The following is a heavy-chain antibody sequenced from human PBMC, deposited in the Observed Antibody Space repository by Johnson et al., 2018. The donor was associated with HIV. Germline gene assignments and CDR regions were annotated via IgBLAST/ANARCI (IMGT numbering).Heavy chain of an antibody. J-gene: IGHJ3*02. D-gene: IGHD3-10*01. CDR2: ISYDGSNK. Sequence: QVQLVESGGGVVQPGRSLRLSCAASGFTFSRYAMHWVRQAPGKGLEWVAVISYDGSNKYYADSVKGRFTISRDNSKNTLYLQMNSLRAEDTAVYYCAKGGAHGEGGFDIWGQGTMVTVSS. CDR1: GFTFSRYA. CDR3: AKGGAHGEGGFDI. V-gene: IGHV3-30-3*01.